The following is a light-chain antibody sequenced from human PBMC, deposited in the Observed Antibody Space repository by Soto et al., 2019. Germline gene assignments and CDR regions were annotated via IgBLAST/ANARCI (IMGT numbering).Light chain of an antibody. CDR2: DAS. CDR3: QQYKNWLALT. Sequence: DIVLTQSPATLSLSPGERAPLSCRASQSVSRYLAWYQQKPGQAPRLLIYDASNRATGIPARFSGSGSGTEFTLTISSLQSEDSAVYYCQQYKNWLALTFGGGTKVDIK. J-gene: IGKJ4*01. V-gene: IGKV3-11*01. CDR1: QSVSRY.